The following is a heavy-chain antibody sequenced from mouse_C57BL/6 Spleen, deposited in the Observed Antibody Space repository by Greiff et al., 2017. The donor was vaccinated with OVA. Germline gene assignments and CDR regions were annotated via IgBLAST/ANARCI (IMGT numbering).Heavy chain of an antibody. CDR2: IYPGDGDT. CDR3: AIEGAGTYFDD. V-gene: IGHV1-80*01. CDR1: GYAFSSYW. J-gene: IGHJ2*01. D-gene: IGHD4-1*01. Sequence: VQLQQSGAELVKPGASVKISCKASGYAFSSYWMNWVKQRPGKGLEWIGQIYPGDGDTNYNGKFKGKATLTADKSSSTAYMQLSSLTSEDSAVYFCAIEGAGTYFDDWGQGTTLTVSS.